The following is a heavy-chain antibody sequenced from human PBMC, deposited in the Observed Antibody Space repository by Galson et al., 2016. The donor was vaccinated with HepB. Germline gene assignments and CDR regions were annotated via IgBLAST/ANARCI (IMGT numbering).Heavy chain of an antibody. CDR1: GYTFTGYY. V-gene: IGHV1-2*02. CDR3: ARDRYSGSYYVGAFDI. CDR2: IDPDSGVT. J-gene: IGHJ3*02. Sequence: SVKVSCKASGYTFTGYYMHWVRQAPGQGLEWMGWIDPDSGVTSYAQKFQGRVTMTRDTSISTVYMELSRLKSDDTAIYYCARDRYSGSYYVGAFDIWGQGTXXTVS. D-gene: IGHD1-26*01.